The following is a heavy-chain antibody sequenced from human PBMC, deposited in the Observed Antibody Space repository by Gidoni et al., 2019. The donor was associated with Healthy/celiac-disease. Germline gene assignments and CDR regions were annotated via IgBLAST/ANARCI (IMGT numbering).Heavy chain of an antibody. CDR1: GFTFTEYS. CDR3: ATDRLRLGELPLGAFDI. V-gene: IGHV1-24*01. CDR2: FDPEDGET. Sequence: QVQLVQSGAEVKKPGASVKVYCKVFGFTFTEYSMHWVRQAPGKGLEWMGGFDPEDGETIYAQKFQGRVTMTEDTSTDTAYMELSSLRSEDTAVYYCATDRLRLGELPLGAFDIWGQGTMVTVSS. J-gene: IGHJ3*02. D-gene: IGHD3-16*01.